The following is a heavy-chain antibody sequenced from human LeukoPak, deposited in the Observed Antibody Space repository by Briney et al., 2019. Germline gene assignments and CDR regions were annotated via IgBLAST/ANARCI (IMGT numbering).Heavy chain of an antibody. CDR1: GYTFTSYA. CDR2: INAGNGNT. V-gene: IGHV1-3*01. CDR3: ARGTAGYSSGCHY. D-gene: IGHD6-19*01. Sequence: GASVKVSCKASGYTFTSYAMHWVRQAPGQRLEWMGWINAGNGNTKYSQKFQGRVTITGDTSASTAYMELSSLRSEDTAVYYCARGTAGYSSGCHYWGQGTLVTVSS. J-gene: IGHJ4*02.